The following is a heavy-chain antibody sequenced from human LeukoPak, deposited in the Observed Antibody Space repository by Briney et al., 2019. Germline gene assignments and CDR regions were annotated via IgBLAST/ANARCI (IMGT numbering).Heavy chain of an antibody. V-gene: IGHV1-69*06. CDR3: ARGNYGSGSYNGDWGLLDY. D-gene: IGHD3-10*01. CDR2: IIPIFGTA. J-gene: IGHJ4*02. Sequence: SVKVSCKASGGTFSSYAISWVRQAPGQGLEWMGGIIPIFGTANYAQKFQGRVTITADKSTSTAYMELSSLRSEDAAVYYCARGNYGSGSYNGDWGLLDYWGQGALVTVSS. CDR1: GGTFSSYA.